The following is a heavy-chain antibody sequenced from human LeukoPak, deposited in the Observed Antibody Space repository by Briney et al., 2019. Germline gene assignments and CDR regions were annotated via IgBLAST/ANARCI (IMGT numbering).Heavy chain of an antibody. CDR2: ISWNSGSI. Sequence: PPGGSLRLSCAASGFTFDDYAMHWVRQAPGKGLEWVSGISWNSGSIGYADSVKGRFTISRDNAKNSLYLQMNSLRAEDTALYYCAKATTYDILTGYHLDYWGQGTLVTVSS. V-gene: IGHV3-9*01. D-gene: IGHD3-9*01. CDR3: AKATTYDILTGYHLDY. J-gene: IGHJ4*02. CDR1: GFTFDDYA.